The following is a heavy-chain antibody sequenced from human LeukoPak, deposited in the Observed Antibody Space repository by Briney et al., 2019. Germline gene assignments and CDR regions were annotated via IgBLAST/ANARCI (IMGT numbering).Heavy chain of an antibody. CDR1: GFTFSNAW. V-gene: IGHV3-15*01. CDR2: IKSKTDGGTT. Sequence: GGSLRLSCAASGFTFSNAWMSWVRQAPGKGLEWVGRIKSKTDGGTTDYAAPVKGRFTISRDDSKNTLYLQMNSLKTEDTAVYYCARALLSTVGWFDPWGQGTLVTVSS. J-gene: IGHJ5*02. D-gene: IGHD2-15*01. CDR3: ARALLSTVGWFDP.